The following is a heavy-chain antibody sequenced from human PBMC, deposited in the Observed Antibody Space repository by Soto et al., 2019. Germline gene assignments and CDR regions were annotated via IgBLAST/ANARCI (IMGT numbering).Heavy chain of an antibody. CDR1: GYSFYDYG. J-gene: IGHJ4*02. CDR2: IKGNGGDT. CDR3: AKDREYSIDY. D-gene: IGHD6-6*01. Sequence: ASVKGYCKTAGYSFYDYGIDWVRQAPGQGLEWMGWIKGNGGDTKYARKFQGRVTMTRDTSTTTAYLELNSLRSDDTAVYYCAKDREYSIDYWGQGTLVTVSS. V-gene: IGHV1-2*02.